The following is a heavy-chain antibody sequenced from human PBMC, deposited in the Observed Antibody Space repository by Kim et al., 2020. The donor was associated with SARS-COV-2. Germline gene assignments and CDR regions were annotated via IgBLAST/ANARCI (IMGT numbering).Heavy chain of an antibody. J-gene: IGHJ4*02. CDR2: LYPGGVT. CDR3: VRSKGTYFDD. Sequence: GGSLRLSCAGSGFNVRSSYMSWVRQSPGKGLECVSLLYPGGVTYYTESVKGRFAISGDVSRNMLYLQMSNLRSEDTAKYFCVRSKGTYFDDWGQGTLVAVSS. V-gene: IGHV3-53*01. CDR1: GFNVRSSY. D-gene: IGHD3-9*01.